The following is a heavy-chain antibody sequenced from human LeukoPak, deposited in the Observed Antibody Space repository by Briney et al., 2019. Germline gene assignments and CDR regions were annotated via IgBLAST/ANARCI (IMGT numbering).Heavy chain of an antibody. CDR1: GGSLSRSY. CDR3: VRSGRDSEPYWYFDL. J-gene: IGHJ2*01. V-gene: IGHV4-59*08. Sequence: SGTLSLTCTVSGGSLSRSYWSWVRQPPGKGPEWVGYIYYSGRTTTNPPLTRRVTTSVDTSKNHISLRISSLTAADAPADYFVRSGRDSEPYWYFDLWGGGNLVTVSS. D-gene: IGHD3-10*01. CDR2: IYYSGRT.